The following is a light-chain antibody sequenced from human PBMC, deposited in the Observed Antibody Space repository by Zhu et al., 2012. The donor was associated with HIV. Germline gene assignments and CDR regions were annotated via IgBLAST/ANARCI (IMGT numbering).Light chain of an antibody. CDR3: QQTYSVLIT. CDR1: QTISNF. J-gene: IGKJ5*01. V-gene: IGKV1-39*01. Sequence: DPVSISCRASQTISNFLNWYQQKPGKAPRLLISGASTLQSGVPSRFTGSASGTDFTLTINNVQPEDFATYYCQQTYSVLITFGQGTRLDIK. CDR2: GAS.